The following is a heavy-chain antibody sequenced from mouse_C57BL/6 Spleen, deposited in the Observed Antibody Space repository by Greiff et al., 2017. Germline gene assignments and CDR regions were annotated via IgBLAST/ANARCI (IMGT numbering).Heavy chain of an antibody. CDR3: AREGGLRYFDD. Sequence: QVQLQQPGAELVRPGSSVKMSCKASGYTFTSYWMHWVKQRPIQGLEWIGNIDPSDSETHYNQKFKDKATLTVDKSSSTAYMQLSSLTSEDSAVDYCAREGGLRYFDDWGKGTTVTVSS. CDR1: GYTFTSYW. J-gene: IGHJ1*03. V-gene: IGHV1-52*01. CDR2: IDPSDSET.